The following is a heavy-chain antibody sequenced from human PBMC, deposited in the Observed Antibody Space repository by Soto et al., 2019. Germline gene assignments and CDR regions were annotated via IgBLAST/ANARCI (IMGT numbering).Heavy chain of an antibody. CDR2: IHVSGYT. J-gene: IGHJ5*02. Sequence: QLQLQESGSGLVKPSQTLSLTCTVSGVSLTSGSYSWSWIRKAPGKGREGIGNIHVSGYTSFNPSLKGRVSMSVATSKNQSSLELMSVTVADTAVYYCARGGALRPNAHVPLDPWGRGSLVKVSS. D-gene: IGHD2-2*01. V-gene: IGHV4-30-2*01. CDR3: ARGGALRPNAHVPLDP. CDR1: GVSLTSGSYS.